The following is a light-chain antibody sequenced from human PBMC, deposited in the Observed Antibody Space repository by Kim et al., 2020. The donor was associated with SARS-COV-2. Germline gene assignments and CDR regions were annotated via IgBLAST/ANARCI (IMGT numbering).Light chain of an antibody. Sequence: VALGQTARITCGGNNIGSKNVHWYQQKPGQAPVLGIYRDSNRPSGIPERFSGSNSGNTATLTISRAQAGDEADYYCQVWDSSTWVFGGGTQLTVL. CDR3: QVWDSSTWV. CDR2: RDS. V-gene: IGLV3-9*01. CDR1: NIGSKN. J-gene: IGLJ3*02.